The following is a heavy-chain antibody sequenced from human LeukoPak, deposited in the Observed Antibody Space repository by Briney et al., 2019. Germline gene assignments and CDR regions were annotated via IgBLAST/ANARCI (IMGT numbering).Heavy chain of an antibody. V-gene: IGHV3-23*01. D-gene: IGHD6-19*01. CDR3: AKGSSGWRSPIDY. CDR1: GFTFSSYG. Sequence: PGGSLRLSCADPGFTFSSYGMSWVRQAPGKGLEWVSGISGSGGSTYYADAVKGRFTISRDNSKNTPYLQMNGLRAEDTAVYYCAKGSSGWRSPIDYWGQGTLVTVSS. CDR2: ISGSGGST. J-gene: IGHJ4*02.